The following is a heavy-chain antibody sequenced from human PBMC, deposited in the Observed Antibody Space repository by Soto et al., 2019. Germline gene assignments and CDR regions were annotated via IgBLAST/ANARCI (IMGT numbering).Heavy chain of an antibody. CDR3: ERGPSSDYSFGP. CDR1: GFTFSSYG. CDR2: IWYDGSNK. D-gene: IGHD3-22*01. J-gene: IGHJ5*02. V-gene: IGHV3-33*01. Sequence: ESGGGVVQPGRSLRLSCAASGFTFSSYGMHWVRQAPGKGLEWVAVIWYDGSNKHFAESVKGRFTISRDNTKNTLYLQMNSLRAEDTAVYYRERGPSSDYSFGPRGQGPLVTV.